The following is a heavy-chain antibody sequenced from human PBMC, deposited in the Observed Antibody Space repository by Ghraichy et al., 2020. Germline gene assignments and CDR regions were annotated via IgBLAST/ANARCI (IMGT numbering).Heavy chain of an antibody. Sequence: GETLNISCAASGFTFSTYWMSWVRQARGKGLEWVANIKEDGSEKSYVDSVRGRFTISRDNAKNYRYLQMNSLRAEDTAVYYCARDYTRGGYCSPGSCYSSCFDPWGQGTLVTVSS. J-gene: IGHJ5*02. CDR2: IKEDGSEK. V-gene: IGHV3-7*01. CDR3: ARDYTRGGYCSPGSCYSSCFDP. CDR1: GFTFSTYW. D-gene: IGHD2-15*01.